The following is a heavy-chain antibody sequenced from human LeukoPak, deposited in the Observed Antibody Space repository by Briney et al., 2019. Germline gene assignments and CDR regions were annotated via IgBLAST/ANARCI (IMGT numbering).Heavy chain of an antibody. Sequence: GGSLRLSCAASGFTFSSYSMNWVRQAPGKGLEWVSSISTSSSYTYYADSVKGRFTISRDNAKNSLYLQMNSLRVEDTAVYYCARAPSRSEQFDPWGQGALVTVSS. CDR1: GFTFSSYS. V-gene: IGHV3-21*01. J-gene: IGHJ5*02. CDR3: ARAPSRSEQFDP. D-gene: IGHD3-3*01. CDR2: ISTSSSYT.